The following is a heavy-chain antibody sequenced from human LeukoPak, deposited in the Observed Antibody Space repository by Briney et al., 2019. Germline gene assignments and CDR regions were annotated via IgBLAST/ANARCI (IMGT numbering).Heavy chain of an antibody. V-gene: IGHV4-59*01. D-gene: IGHD5-18*01. CDR2: IYYSGST. Sequence: SETLSTTCTVSGGSISSYYWSWIRQPPGKGLEWIGYIYYSGSTNYNPSLKSRVTISVDTSKIQFSLNLYSVTAADTAVYYCARARGGGYGYDFDYWGQGTLVTVSS. J-gene: IGHJ4*02. CDR1: GGSISSYY. CDR3: ARARGGGYGYDFDY.